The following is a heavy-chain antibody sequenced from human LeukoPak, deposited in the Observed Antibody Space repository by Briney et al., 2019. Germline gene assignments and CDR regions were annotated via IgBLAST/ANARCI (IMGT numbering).Heavy chain of an antibody. D-gene: IGHD3-9*01. CDR1: GFTFSSYA. Sequence: PGGPLRLSCAASGFTFSSYAMSWVRQAPGKGLEWVSAISGSGGSTYYADSVKGRFTISRDNSKNTLYLQMNSLRAEDTAVYYCAGYYDILTGYCYFDYWGQGTLVTVSS. J-gene: IGHJ4*02. CDR3: AGYYDILTGYCYFDY. CDR2: ISGSGGST. V-gene: IGHV3-23*01.